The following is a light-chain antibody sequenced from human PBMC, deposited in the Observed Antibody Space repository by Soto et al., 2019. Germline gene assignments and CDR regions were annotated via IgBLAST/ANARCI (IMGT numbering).Light chain of an antibody. CDR2: KVF. CDR3: MQYTHWPHT. J-gene: IGKJ2*01. V-gene: IGKV2-30*02. CDR1: KRLVQSSENTF. Sequence: VVLPKSPPSLPATLGQPAPTSSSPGKRLVQSSENTFLSGFFQRPGHSPRRLIYKVFNRDSGVPDRFSGSGSGTDFTLQITRVEAEDVGVYYCMQYTHWPHTFGQGTKLEIK.